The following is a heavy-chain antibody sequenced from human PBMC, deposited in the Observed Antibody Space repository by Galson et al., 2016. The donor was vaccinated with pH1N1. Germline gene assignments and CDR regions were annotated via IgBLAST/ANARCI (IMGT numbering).Heavy chain of an antibody. V-gene: IGHV5-51*01. CDR1: GYSFTRYW. CDR2: IFPGDSDT. D-gene: IGHD5-18*01. J-gene: IGHJ4*02. Sequence: QSGAEVKKPGESLKISCKGSGYSFTRYWIGWVRQMPGKGLEWMGIIFPGDSDTRYSPSFQGQVTISAEKSISTAYLQWSSLRASDTAMYYCARHSGDGYRHGSERYFDYWGQGTLVTVSS. CDR3: ARHSGDGYRHGSERYFDY.